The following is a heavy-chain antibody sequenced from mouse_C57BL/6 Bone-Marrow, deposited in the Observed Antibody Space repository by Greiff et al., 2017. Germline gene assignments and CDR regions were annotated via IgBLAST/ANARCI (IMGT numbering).Heavy chain of an antibody. CDR3: ATPNCYGSSYRYFAV. CDR2: INPGSGCT. V-gene: IGHV1-54*01. D-gene: IGHD1-1*01. J-gene: IGHJ1*03. Sequence: QVQLKQSGAELVRPGTSVKVSCKASGYAFTNYLIEWVKQRPGQGLEWIGVINPGSGCTNYNQKFKGKATLTADKSSSTAYMQLSSLTSEDSAVYVCATPNCYGSSYRYFAVWGTGTTVTVSS. CDR1: GYAFTNYL.